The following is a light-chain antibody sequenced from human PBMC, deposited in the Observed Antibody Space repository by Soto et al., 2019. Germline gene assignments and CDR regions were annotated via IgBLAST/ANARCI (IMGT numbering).Light chain of an antibody. CDR2: GSS. CDR3: QQYGSSPPYT. Sequence: EVVLTQSPGTLSLSPGERATLSCRASQSVSNNYFAWYQQKPGQAPRLLIFGSSDRATGIPDRFSGSGSGTHFPLTISRLEPEDFAVYYCQQYGSSPPYTFGQGTKLEIK. CDR1: QSVSNNY. V-gene: IGKV3-20*01. J-gene: IGKJ2*01.